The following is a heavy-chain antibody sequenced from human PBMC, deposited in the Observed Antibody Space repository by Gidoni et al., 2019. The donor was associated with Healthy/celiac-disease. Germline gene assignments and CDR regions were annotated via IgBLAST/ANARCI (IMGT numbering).Heavy chain of an antibody. CDR3: ARDRSKYYYGSGSYYIYGMDV. CDR2: IWYDGSNK. V-gene: IGHV3-33*01. CDR1: GFTFSSYG. D-gene: IGHD3-10*01. J-gene: IGHJ6*02. Sequence: QVQLVESGGGVVQPGRSLRLSCAASGFTFSSYGSHWVRQAPGKGLEWVAVIWYDGSNKYYADAVEGRFTISRDNSKNTLYLQMNSLRAEDTAVYYCARDRSKYYYGSGSYYIYGMDVWGQGTTVTVSS.